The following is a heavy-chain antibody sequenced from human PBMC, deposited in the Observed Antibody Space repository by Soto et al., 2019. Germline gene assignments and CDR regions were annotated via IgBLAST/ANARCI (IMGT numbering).Heavy chain of an antibody. Sequence: SLRLSCAASGFTFSSYGMHWVRQAPGKGLEWVAVISYDGSNKYYADSVKGRFTISRDNSKNTLYLQMNSLRAEDTAVYYCAKTRSSSWDPHDYYYGMDVWGQGTTVTVSS. J-gene: IGHJ6*02. V-gene: IGHV3-30*18. CDR2: ISYDGSNK. D-gene: IGHD6-13*01. CDR3: AKTRSSSWDPHDYYYGMDV. CDR1: GFTFSSYG.